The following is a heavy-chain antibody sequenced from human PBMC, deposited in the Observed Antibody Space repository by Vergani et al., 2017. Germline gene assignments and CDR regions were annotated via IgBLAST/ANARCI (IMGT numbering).Heavy chain of an antibody. CDR1: GFTFSSYA. CDR3: AKCGYSRPPPLYYYYYGMDV. V-gene: IGHV3-23*01. CDR2: ISGSGGST. D-gene: IGHD5-12*01. Sequence: EVQLLESGGGLVQPGGSLRLSCAASGFTFSSYAMSWVRQAPGKGLEWVSAISGSGGSTYYADSVKGRFTISRDNSKNTLYLQMNSLRAEDTAVYYCAKCGYSRPPPLYYYYYGMDVWGQGTTVTVSS. J-gene: IGHJ6*02.